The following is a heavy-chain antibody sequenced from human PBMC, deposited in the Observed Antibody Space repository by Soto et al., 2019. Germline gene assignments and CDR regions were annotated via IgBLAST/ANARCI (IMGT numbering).Heavy chain of an antibody. Sequence: GGSLRLSCAASGFTFSSYGMHWVRQAPGKGLEWVAVISYDGSNKYYADSVKGRFTISRDNSKNTLYLQMNSLRAEDTAVYYCAKLERYSRNYYYYYGMDVWGQGTTVTVSS. CDR3: AKLERYSRNYYYYYGMDV. CDR2: ISYDGSNK. J-gene: IGHJ6*02. CDR1: GFTFSSYG. V-gene: IGHV3-30*18. D-gene: IGHD1-1*01.